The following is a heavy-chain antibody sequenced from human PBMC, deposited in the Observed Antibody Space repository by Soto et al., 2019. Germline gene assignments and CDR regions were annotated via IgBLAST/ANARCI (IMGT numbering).Heavy chain of an antibody. V-gene: IGHV1-69*13. D-gene: IGHD3-3*01. CDR3: ARPSGQYYYYYGMDV. J-gene: IGHJ6*02. CDR1: GGTFSSYA. Sequence: GXXVKGSGRASGGTFSSYAISCVRHAPRQGLEWMGGIIPIFGTANYAQKLQGRVMITADESTSTAYMELSSLRSEDTAVYYCARPSGQYYYYYGMDVWGQGTTVTVSS. CDR2: IIPIFGTA.